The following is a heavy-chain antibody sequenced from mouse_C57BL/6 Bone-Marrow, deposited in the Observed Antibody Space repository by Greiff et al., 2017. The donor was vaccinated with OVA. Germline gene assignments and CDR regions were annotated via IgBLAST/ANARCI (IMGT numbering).Heavy chain of an antibody. V-gene: IGHV6-3*01. Sequence: EVQLQESGGGLVQPGGSMKLSCVASGFTFSNYWMNWVRQSPEKGLEWVAQIRLKSDNYATHYAESVKGRFTISRDDSKSSVYQQMNNLRAEDTGIYYGTRDYYGSSGGFAYWGQGTLVTVSA. J-gene: IGHJ3*01. CDR3: TRDYYGSSGGFAY. CDR1: GFTFSNYW. D-gene: IGHD1-1*01. CDR2: IRLKSDNYAT.